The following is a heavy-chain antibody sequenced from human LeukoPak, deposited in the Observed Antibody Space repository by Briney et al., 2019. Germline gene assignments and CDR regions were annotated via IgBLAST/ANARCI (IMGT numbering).Heavy chain of an antibody. D-gene: IGHD2-15*01. Sequence: ASVKVSCKASGYTFTSYYMHWVRQAPGQGLEWMGIINPSGGSTSYAQKFQGRVTMTRDTSMSTVYMELSSLRSEDTAVYYCARDAGYCSGGSCHDAFDIWGQGTMVTVSS. CDR1: GYTFTSYY. V-gene: IGHV1-46*01. J-gene: IGHJ3*02. CDR2: INPSGGST. CDR3: ARDAGYCSGGSCHDAFDI.